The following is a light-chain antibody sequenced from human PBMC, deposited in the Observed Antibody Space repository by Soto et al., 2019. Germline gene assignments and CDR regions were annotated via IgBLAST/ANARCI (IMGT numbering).Light chain of an antibody. J-gene: IGKJ1*01. V-gene: IGKV1-9*01. CDR1: QGIDKF. Sequence: IQLTQSPSSLSASVGDRVTITCRASQGIDKFLAWYQQKPGKAPKLLIYAASTLETGVPSRFSGNGSGTTFTLTISSLQPEDFATYYCQQSSEATWTFGQGTKVEIK. CDR3: QQSSEATWT. CDR2: AAS.